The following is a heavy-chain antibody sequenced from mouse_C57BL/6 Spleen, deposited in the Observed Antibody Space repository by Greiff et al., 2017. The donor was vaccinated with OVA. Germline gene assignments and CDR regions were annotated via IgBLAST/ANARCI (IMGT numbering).Heavy chain of an antibody. Sequence: QVQLKESGAELVRPGTSVKVSCKASGYAFTNYLIEWVKQRPGQGLEWIGVINPGSGGTNYNEKFKGKATLTADKASSTAYMQLSSLTSEDSAVYFCARGALGYFDVWGTGTTVTVSS. D-gene: IGHD3-1*01. CDR3: ARGALGYFDV. J-gene: IGHJ1*03. CDR2: INPGSGGT. V-gene: IGHV1-54*01. CDR1: GYAFTNYL.